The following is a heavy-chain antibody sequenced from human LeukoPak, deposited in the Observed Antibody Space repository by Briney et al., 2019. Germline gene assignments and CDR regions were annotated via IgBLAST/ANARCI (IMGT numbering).Heavy chain of an antibody. CDR3: AREGHGSGSLDY. CDR1: GGTFSSYA. CDR2: IIPILGIA. D-gene: IGHD3-10*01. J-gene: IGHJ4*02. Sequence: ASVKVSCKASGGTFSSYAISWVRQAPGQGLEWMGRIIPILGIANYAQKFQGRVTITADKSTSTAYMELSSLRSEDTAVYYCAREGHGSGSLDYWGQGTLVTVSS. V-gene: IGHV1-69*04.